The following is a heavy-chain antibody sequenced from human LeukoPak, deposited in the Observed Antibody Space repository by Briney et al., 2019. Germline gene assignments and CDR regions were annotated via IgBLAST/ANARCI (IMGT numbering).Heavy chain of an antibody. CDR2: ISSSSSYI. J-gene: IGHJ4*02. CDR3: ARDSAVAEIDY. Sequence: GGSLRLSCAASGFTFSSYEMNWVRQAPGKGLEWVSSISSSSSYIYYADSVKGRFTISRDNAKNSLYLQMNSLRAEDTAVYYCARDSAVAEIDYWGQGTLVTVSS. V-gene: IGHV3-21*01. D-gene: IGHD6-19*01. CDR1: GFTFSSYE.